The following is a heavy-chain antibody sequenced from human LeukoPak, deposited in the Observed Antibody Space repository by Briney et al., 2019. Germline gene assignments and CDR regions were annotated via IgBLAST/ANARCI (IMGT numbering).Heavy chain of an antibody. Sequence: SQTLSLTCTVSGGSISSADYYWSWIRQPPGKGLEWIGNIYHSGSTHYTPSLKSRVTISVDASNSQFSLNLISVTAADTAVYYCAGASSTRSFNAFDIWDQGTMVTVSS. CDR3: AGASSTRSFNAFDI. CDR2: IYHSGST. V-gene: IGHV4-30-4*01. D-gene: IGHD2-2*01. J-gene: IGHJ3*02. CDR1: GGSISSADYY.